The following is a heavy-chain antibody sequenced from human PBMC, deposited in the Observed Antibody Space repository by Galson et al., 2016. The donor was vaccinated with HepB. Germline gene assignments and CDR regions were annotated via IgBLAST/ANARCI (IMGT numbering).Heavy chain of an antibody. J-gene: IGHJ4*02. Sequence: PALVKPTQTLTLTCTFSGFSLSTIGMRVSWIRQPPGKALEWLARIGWDDEKLYSTSLKTRLTISKDTSKNQVGLTMSDMDPVDTATYFCARMYPAGYFDYWGQGALVTVSS. V-gene: IGHV2-70*04. CDR3: ARMYPAGYFDY. CDR1: GFSLSTIGMR. CDR2: IGWDDEK. D-gene: IGHD6-13*01.